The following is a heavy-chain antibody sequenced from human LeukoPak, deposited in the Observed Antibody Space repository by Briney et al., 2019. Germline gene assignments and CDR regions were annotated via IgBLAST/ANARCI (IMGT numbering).Heavy chain of an antibody. CDR3: AKARIAAAGTGAVDV. Sequence: GGSLRLSCAASGFTVSSYGMTWVRQAPGKGLEWVSAFSATDGSAQYAESVKGRFTISRDNSENSLYLQMDSLRDEDTAVFYCAKARIAAAGTGAVDVWGQGTMVTVSS. J-gene: IGHJ3*01. V-gene: IGHV3-23*01. CDR1: GFTVSSYG. D-gene: IGHD6-13*01. CDR2: FSATDGSA.